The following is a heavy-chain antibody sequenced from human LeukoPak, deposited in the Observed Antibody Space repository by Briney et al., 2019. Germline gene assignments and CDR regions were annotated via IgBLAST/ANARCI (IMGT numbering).Heavy chain of an antibody. Sequence: GESLRLSCAASGFTINDNYMTWVRQAPGKGLDWVSFIYTDGTTVYADSMMGRFTLSTDDSKNILFLQINSLRAEDTAVYYCARAAQVWESKHFYYYYFLDVWGKGTTVTVSS. J-gene: IGHJ6*03. CDR1: GFTINDNY. V-gene: IGHV3-53*01. CDR2: IYTDGTT. D-gene: IGHD1-26*01. CDR3: ARAAQVWESKHFYYYYFLDV.